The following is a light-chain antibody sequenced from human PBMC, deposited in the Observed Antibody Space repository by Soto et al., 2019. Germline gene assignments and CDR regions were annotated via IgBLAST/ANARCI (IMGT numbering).Light chain of an antibody. CDR2: EGD. CDR3: CSYALGSTLV. CDR1: SSDVGSYNL. V-gene: IGLV2-23*01. Sequence: QSVLTQPASVSGSSGQSITISCTGTSSDVGSYNLVSWHQHHPGKAPKLIIYEGDKRPSRVSNRFSGSKSGNTASLTISGLQAEDEADYYGCSYALGSTLVFGGGTKLTVL. J-gene: IGLJ2*01.